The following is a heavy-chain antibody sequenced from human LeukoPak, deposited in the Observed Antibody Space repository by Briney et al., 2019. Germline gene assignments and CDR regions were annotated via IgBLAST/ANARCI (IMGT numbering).Heavy chain of an antibody. Sequence: GGSLRLSCAASGFPFTTYWMGWVRQAPGKGLEWVANIKQDGTEKYYVDSVKGRFTISRDNAKNSLSLQMNNPRAEDTAIYYCARPLMYYYGSETYFWFDPWGQGTLVTVSS. J-gene: IGHJ5*02. CDR2: IKQDGTEK. CDR1: GFPFTTYW. CDR3: ARPLMYYYGSETYFWFDP. D-gene: IGHD3-10*01. V-gene: IGHV3-7*01.